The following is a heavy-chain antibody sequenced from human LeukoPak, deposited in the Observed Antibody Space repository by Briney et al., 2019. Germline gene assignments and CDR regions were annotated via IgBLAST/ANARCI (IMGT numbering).Heavy chain of an antibody. CDR1: GYTFTGYY. CDR3: ASEGYSYGYDFAF. Sequence: ASVKVSCKASGYTFTGYYMHWVRQAPGQGFEWMGWINPNSGVTNYGQKFQGRVTMTTDTSINTVSLDLSSLRSDDTAVYYCASEGYSYGYDFAFWGQGTLVTVSS. D-gene: IGHD5-18*01. V-gene: IGHV1-2*02. J-gene: IGHJ4*02. CDR2: INPNSGVT.